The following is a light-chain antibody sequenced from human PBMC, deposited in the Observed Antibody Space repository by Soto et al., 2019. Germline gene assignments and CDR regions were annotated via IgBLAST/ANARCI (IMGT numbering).Light chain of an antibody. CDR3: QQYNTWPPIT. J-gene: IGKJ5*01. CDR2: DAY. Sequence: EVVLTQSPVTLSLSPGERATLSCRASQSFRGLLAWYQQKPGQAPRLLIYDAYNRATGIPPRFSGSGSGTEFTLTISSLQSEDFAVYYCQQYNTWPPITFGQGTRLEI. V-gene: IGKV3D-15*01. CDR1: QSFRGL.